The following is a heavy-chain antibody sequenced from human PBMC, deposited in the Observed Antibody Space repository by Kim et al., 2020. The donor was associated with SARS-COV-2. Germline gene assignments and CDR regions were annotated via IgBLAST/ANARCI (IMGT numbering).Heavy chain of an antibody. J-gene: IGHJ4*02. V-gene: IGHV3-7*04. Sequence: KYDVDSVKGRFTISRDNAKNSLYLQMNSVRAEDTAVYYCARLGSSSWNFDYWGQGTLVTVSS. CDR2: K. CDR3: ARLGSSSWNFDY. D-gene: IGHD6-13*01.